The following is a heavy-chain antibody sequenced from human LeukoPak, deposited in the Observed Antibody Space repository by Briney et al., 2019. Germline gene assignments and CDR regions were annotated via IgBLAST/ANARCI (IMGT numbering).Heavy chain of an antibody. CDR1: GFTFNSYS. D-gene: IGHD4-17*01. V-gene: IGHV3-53*01. J-gene: IGHJ4*02. CDR3: ASGGDYGDYSN. CDR2: MYSGGRT. Sequence: PGGSLRLSCAASGFTFNSYSMNWVRQAPGKGLEWVSVMYSGGRTFYADSVKGRFTISRDNSKNTLYLQMNSLRAEDTAVYFCASGGDYGDYSNWGQGTLVTVSS.